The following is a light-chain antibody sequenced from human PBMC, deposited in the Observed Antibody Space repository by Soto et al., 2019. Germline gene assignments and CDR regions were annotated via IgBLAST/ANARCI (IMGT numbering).Light chain of an antibody. CDR1: QLISSW. Sequence: IQITQSPSSVSASVGDTVTITCRASQLISSWLAWYQQKPGKAPKLLIYAASNLQSGVPSRFSGGESGTDFTLTISSLQPEDFATYFWQQASSFPLTFGGGTKVEI. V-gene: IGKV1-12*01. CDR3: QQASSFPLT. J-gene: IGKJ4*01. CDR2: AAS.